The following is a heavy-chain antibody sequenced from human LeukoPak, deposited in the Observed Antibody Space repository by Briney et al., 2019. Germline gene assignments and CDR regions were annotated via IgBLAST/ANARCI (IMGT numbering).Heavy chain of an antibody. D-gene: IGHD6-19*01. CDR3: ASRPGIAVAGLDF. CDR2: VNPGNDNT. Sequence: GASVKVSCKASGYTFTNSAIHWMRQAPGQGLEWMGWVNPGNDNTKYSQKFQGRVTITRDTSASTAYMELSSLRFEDTAVYYCASRPGIAVAGLDFWGQGTLVTVSS. J-gene: IGHJ4*02. V-gene: IGHV1-3*01. CDR1: GYTFTNSA.